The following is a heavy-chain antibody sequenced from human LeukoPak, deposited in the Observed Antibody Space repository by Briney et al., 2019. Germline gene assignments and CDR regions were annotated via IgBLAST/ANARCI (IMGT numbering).Heavy chain of an antibody. Sequence: ASVKVSCKASGGTFSSYAISWVRQAPGQGLEWMGGIIPIFGTANYAQKFQGRVTITTDESTSTAYMKLSSLRSEDTAVYYCARDFHNYDILTGYYNRGYYFDYWGQGTLVTVSS. D-gene: IGHD3-9*01. CDR3: ARDFHNYDILTGYYNRGYYFDY. V-gene: IGHV1-69*05. J-gene: IGHJ4*02. CDR2: IIPIFGTA. CDR1: GGTFSSYA.